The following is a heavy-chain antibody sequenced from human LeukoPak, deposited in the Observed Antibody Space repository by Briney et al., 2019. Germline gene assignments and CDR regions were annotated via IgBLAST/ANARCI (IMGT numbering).Heavy chain of an antibody. Sequence: PGGSLRLSCAASGFTVSSNYMSWVRQAPGKGLEWVSVIYDISSTYYADSVKGRFTISRDNSKNTLYLQMNSLRAEDTAVYYCARESSGSYFFCWGQGTLVTVSS. J-gene: IGHJ4*02. D-gene: IGHD1-26*01. CDR3: ARESSGSYFFC. V-gene: IGHV3-66*01. CDR2: IYDISST. CDR1: GFTVSSNY.